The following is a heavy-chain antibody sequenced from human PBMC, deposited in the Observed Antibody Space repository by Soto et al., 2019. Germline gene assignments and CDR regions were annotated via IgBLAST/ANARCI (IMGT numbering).Heavy chain of an antibody. Sequence: GGSLRLSCAASGFTVSSNYMSWVRQAPGKGLEWVSVIYSGGSTYYADSVKGRFTISRHNSKNTLYLQMNSLRAEDTAVYYCARDRVRGYYDSSGSSHKNYYYYGMDVWGQGTTVTVSS. J-gene: IGHJ6*02. CDR3: ARDRVRGYYDSSGSSHKNYYYYGMDV. CDR1: GFTVSSNY. CDR2: IYSGGST. D-gene: IGHD3-22*01. V-gene: IGHV3-53*04.